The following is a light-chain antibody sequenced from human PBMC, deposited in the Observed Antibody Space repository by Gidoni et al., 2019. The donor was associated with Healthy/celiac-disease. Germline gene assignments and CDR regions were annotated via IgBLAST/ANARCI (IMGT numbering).Light chain of an antibody. CDR1: QSISSW. CDR2: KAS. CDR3: QQYNSYPWT. V-gene: IGKV1-5*03. Sequence: DIQMTQSPSTLSASVGDRVTITCRASQSISSWLAWYQQKPGKAPKLLIYKASSLESGVPSRFSCSGSGTEFTLTISSLQPDDFATYYCQQYNSYPWTFXQXTKVXIK. J-gene: IGKJ1*01.